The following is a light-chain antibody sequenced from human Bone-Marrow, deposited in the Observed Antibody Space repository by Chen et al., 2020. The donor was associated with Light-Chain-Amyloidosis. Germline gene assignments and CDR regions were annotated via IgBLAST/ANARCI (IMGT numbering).Light chain of an antibody. CDR3: SSYTSSSTLE. CDR1: SSDVGGYNY. J-gene: IGLJ3*02. Sequence: QSALTQPASVSGSPGQSITISCPGTSSDVGGYNYVSWYQQHPGQAPKLMIYDVSNRPSGVSNRFSGSKSGNTASLTSSGLQAEDEADYYCSSYTSSSTLEFGGGTKLTVL. CDR2: DVS. V-gene: IGLV2-14*03.